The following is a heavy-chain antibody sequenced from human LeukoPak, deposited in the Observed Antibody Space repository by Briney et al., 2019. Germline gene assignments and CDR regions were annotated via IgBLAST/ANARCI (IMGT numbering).Heavy chain of an antibody. CDR1: GFTFSSYW. Sequence: GGSLRLSCAASGFTFSSYWMSWVRQAPGKGLEWVANIKQDGSEKYYVDSVKGRFTISRDNAKNSLYLQMNGLRAEDTAVYYCARETGNYYFDFWGQGTLVTVSS. V-gene: IGHV3-7*01. D-gene: IGHD1-7*01. CDR2: IKQDGSEK. CDR3: ARETGNYYFDF. J-gene: IGHJ4*02.